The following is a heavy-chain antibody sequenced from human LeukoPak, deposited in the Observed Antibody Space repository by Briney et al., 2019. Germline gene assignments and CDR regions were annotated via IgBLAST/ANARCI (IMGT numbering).Heavy chain of an antibody. V-gene: IGHV3-23*01. J-gene: IGHJ4*02. D-gene: IGHD6-19*01. CDR3: ARDCLQWLVGYYFDY. Sequence: PGGSLRLSCAASGFTFSSYGMSWVRQAPGKGLEWFSAISGSGGSKYYADSVKGRFTISRDNSKNTLYLQMNSLRAEDTAVYYCARDCLQWLVGYYFDYWGQGTLVTVSS. CDR2: ISGSGGSK. CDR1: GFTFSSYG.